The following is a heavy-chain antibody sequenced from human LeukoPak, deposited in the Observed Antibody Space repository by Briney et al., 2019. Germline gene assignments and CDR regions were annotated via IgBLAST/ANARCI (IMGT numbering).Heavy chain of an antibody. CDR2: IDGDGSSR. CDR1: GFTFTSYW. J-gene: IGHJ6*02. V-gene: IGHV3-74*01. D-gene: IGHD3/OR15-3a*01. CDR3: ARILEGYYYFGLDV. Sequence: PGGSLRLSCAASGFTFTSYWIHWVRQVPGKGLEWVSRIDGDGSSRSYADSVQGRFTISRDNGKKTVFLQMNSLSAEDTAVYYCARILEGYYYFGLDVWGQGTTVTVSS.